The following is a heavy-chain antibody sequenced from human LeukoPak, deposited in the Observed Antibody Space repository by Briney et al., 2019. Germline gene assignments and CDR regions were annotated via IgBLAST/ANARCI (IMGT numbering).Heavy chain of an antibody. CDR3: ARSGPTGYMDV. D-gene: IGHD3-10*01. Sequence: PSQTLSLTCTVSGGSISSGSYYWSWIRQPAGKGLEWIGRIYTSGSTNYNPSLKSRVTISVDTSKNQFSLKLSSVTAADTAVYYCARSGPTGYMDVWGKGTTVTVSS. V-gene: IGHV4-61*02. CDR1: GGSISSGSYY. CDR2: IYTSGST. J-gene: IGHJ6*03.